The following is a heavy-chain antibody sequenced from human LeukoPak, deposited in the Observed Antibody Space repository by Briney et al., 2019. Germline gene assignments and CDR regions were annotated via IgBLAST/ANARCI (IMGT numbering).Heavy chain of an antibody. D-gene: IGHD6-6*01. Sequence: PGGSLRLSCAASGFTFRNYGMLWVRQAPGKGLEWVAVIWSDGSNQYYADSVKGRFTISRDNSKNTLHLQMDSLRAEDTAVYYCAKDLSSPNYYYGMDVWGQGTTVTVSS. J-gene: IGHJ6*02. CDR3: AKDLSSPNYYYGMDV. V-gene: IGHV3-33*06. CDR2: IWSDGSNQ. CDR1: GFTFRNYG.